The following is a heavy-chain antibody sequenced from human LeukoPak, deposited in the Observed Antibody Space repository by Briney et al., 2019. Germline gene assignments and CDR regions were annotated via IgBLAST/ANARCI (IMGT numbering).Heavy chain of an antibody. Sequence: GGSLRLSCAASGFTFSSYSMNWVRQAPGKGLEWVSAISGSGGSTYYADSVKGRFTISRDNSKNTLYLQMNSLRAEDTAVYYCAKVSLRGEIVGPVDYWGQGTLVTVSS. CDR3: AKVSLRGEIVGPVDY. CDR2: ISGSGGST. V-gene: IGHV3-23*01. J-gene: IGHJ4*02. CDR1: GFTFSSYS. D-gene: IGHD2-2*01.